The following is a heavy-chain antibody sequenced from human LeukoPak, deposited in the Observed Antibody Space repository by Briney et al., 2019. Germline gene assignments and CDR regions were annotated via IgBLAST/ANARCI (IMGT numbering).Heavy chain of an antibody. D-gene: IGHD3-3*01. CDR1: GGSISSYY. J-gene: IGHJ4*02. CDR3: ARDDNYDFWSGYYRGY. Sequence: SETLSLTCTVSGGSISSYYWSWIRQPPGKGLEWVGYIYYSGSTNYNPSLKSRVTISVDTSKNQFSLKLSSVTAADTAVYYCARDDNYDFWSGYYRGYWGQGTLVTVSS. CDR2: IYYSGST. V-gene: IGHV4-59*12.